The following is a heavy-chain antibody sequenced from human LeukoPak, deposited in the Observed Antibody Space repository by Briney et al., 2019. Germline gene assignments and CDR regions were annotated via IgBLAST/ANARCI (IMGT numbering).Heavy chain of an antibody. V-gene: IGHV3-30*03. Sequence: GGSLRLSCAASGLTFSSYVMHWVRQAPGKGLEWVALISYDGSNTHYADSVKGRFTITRDNSKNTLYLQMNSLRAEDTAVYYCARVFSGNLDYWGQGTLVTVSS. J-gene: IGHJ4*02. D-gene: IGHD1-14*01. CDR1: GLTFSSYV. CDR3: ARVFSGNLDY. CDR2: ISYDGSNT.